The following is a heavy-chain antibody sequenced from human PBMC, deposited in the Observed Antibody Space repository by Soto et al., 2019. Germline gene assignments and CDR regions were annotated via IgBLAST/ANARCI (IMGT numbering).Heavy chain of an antibody. V-gene: IGHV4-31*03. J-gene: IGHJ4*02. Sequence: QVQLQESGPGLVKPSQTLSLTCNVSGGSISSGGYYWSWIRQPPGKGLEWIGYIYYSGSTYYNPSLKSRVTISVDTSKNQFSLKLSSVTAADTAVYYCARDRQDAGMADYWGQGTLVTVSS. D-gene: IGHD5-18*01. CDR3: ARDRQDAGMADY. CDR1: GGSISSGGYY. CDR2: IYYSGST.